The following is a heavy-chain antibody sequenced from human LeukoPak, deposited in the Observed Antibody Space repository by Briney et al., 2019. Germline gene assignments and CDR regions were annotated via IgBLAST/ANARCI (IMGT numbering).Heavy chain of an antibody. V-gene: IGHV4-31*03. D-gene: IGHD3-22*01. CDR3: ARTYYYDSSGYYGGLYFDY. Sequence: PSETLSLTCTVSGGSISSGGYYWRWIRQHPGKGLEWIGYIYYSGSTYYNPSLKSRVTISVDTSKNQFSLKLSSVTAADTAVYYCARTYYYDSSGYYGGLYFDYWGQGTLVTVSS. CDR2: IYYSGST. J-gene: IGHJ4*02. CDR1: GGSISSGGYY.